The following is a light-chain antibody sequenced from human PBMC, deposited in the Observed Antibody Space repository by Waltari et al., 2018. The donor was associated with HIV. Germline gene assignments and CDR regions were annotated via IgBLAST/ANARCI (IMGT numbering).Light chain of an antibody. CDR1: SSDIGGHNY. CDR3: GSYTTSSTPYV. J-gene: IGLJ1*01. V-gene: IGLV2-14*01. CDR2: EVS. Sequence: QSALTQPASVSGSPGQSITISCTGTSSDIGGHNYVSWYQQHPGKAPKLMIYEVSNRPSGVSNRFSGPKSGNSASLTISGLQPEDEADYYCGSYTTSSTPYVFGTGTKVTVL.